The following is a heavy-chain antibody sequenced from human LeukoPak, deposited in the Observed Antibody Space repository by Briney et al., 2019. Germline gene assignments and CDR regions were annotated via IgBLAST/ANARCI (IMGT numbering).Heavy chain of an antibody. Sequence: GSLRLSCAASGFTFSSYSMNWVRQAPGKGLEWVSSISSRTSYIYYADSAKGRFTISRDNAKNSLYLQMNSLRAEDTAVYYCARVRSSYYYESSGYYHYDAFDLWGQGTMVTVSS. V-gene: IGHV3-21*04. J-gene: IGHJ3*01. CDR2: ISSRTSYI. CDR3: ARVRSSYYYESSGYYHYDAFDL. D-gene: IGHD3-22*01. CDR1: GFTFSSYS.